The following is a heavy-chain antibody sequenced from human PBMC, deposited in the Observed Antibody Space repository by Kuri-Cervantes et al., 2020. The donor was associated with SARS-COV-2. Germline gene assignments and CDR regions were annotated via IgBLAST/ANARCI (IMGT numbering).Heavy chain of an antibody. V-gene: IGHV3-23*05. Sequence: GESLKISCASSGFTFSNHAMQLVRQAPGKGLDWVSGIYGSYTYYADSVKGRFTVSRDISKYTLYLQMNGLRAEDTAVYYCAKTLSTVRYYWYGMDVWGQGTPVTVSS. CDR3: AKTLSTVRYYWYGMDV. D-gene: IGHD4-11*01. CDR1: GFTFSNHA. CDR2: IYGSYT. J-gene: IGHJ6*02.